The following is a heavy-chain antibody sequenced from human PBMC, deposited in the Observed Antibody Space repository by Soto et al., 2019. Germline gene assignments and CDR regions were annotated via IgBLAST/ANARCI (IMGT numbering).Heavy chain of an antibody. CDR3: ARGNYDFWSGYNWFDP. Sequence: PSETLSLTCTVSGGSITPYKWSWIRQSPGKGLEWIAYMYSSGSSDYNPSLKGRVTISVDTSKNQFSLKLSSVTAADTAVYYCARGNYDFWSGYNWFDPWGQGTLVTVSS. J-gene: IGHJ5*02. CDR1: GGSITPYK. V-gene: IGHV4-59*12. CDR2: MYSSGSS. D-gene: IGHD3-3*01.